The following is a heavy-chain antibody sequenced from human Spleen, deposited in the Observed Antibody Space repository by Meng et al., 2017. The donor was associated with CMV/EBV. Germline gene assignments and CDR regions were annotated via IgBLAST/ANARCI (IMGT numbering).Heavy chain of an antibody. J-gene: IGHJ6*02. V-gene: IGHV3-30*01. CDR2: ISYDGDIT. D-gene: IGHD1-1*01. Sequence: SCAASGFTFSSYTMHWVRQAPGKGLQWVALISYDGDITYYADSVKGRFTISRDNSRSTLYVQMNSLKAEDTAVYYCTRGQKQLWSRYFYYGMDVWGQGTTVTVSS. CDR3: TRGQKQLWSRYFYYGMDV. CDR1: GFTFSSYT.